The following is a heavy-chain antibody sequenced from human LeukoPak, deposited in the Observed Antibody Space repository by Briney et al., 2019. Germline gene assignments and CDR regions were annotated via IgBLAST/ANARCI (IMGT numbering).Heavy chain of an antibody. CDR1: EFTFSSYW. J-gene: IGHJ4*02. CDR2: IKQDGSEN. Sequence: PGGSLRLSCAASEFTFSSYWMSWVRQAPGKGLEWVANIKQDGSENDYVDSVKGRFTISRDNAKNSLYLQMNSLRAEDTAVYYCARVRGGYCSSTSCSHGMDYWGQGTLVTVSS. CDR3: ARVRGGYCSSTSCSHGMDY. D-gene: IGHD2-2*01. V-gene: IGHV3-7*01.